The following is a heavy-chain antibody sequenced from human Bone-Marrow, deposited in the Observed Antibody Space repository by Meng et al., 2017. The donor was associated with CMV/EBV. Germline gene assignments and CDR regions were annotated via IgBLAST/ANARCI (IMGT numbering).Heavy chain of an antibody. J-gene: IGHJ4*02. Sequence: GGSLRLSCAASGFTFSSYAMSWVRQAPGKGLEWVSTISASGGSTYYADSVKGRFTISRDNAKNSLYLQMNSLRAEDTAVYYCASGGSYYLNYWGQGTLVTVSS. CDR2: ISASGGST. CDR1: GFTFSSYA. D-gene: IGHD1-26*01. CDR3: ASGGSYYLNY. V-gene: IGHV3-23*01.